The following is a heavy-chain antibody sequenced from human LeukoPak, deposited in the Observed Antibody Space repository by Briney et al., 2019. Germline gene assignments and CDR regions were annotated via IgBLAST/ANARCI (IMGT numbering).Heavy chain of an antibody. CDR1: GGPISNYY. V-gene: IGHV4-59*08. CDR2: IHYSGIT. Sequence: SGTLSLTCSVSGGPISNYYWSWIRQPPGKGLEWIGYIHYSGITKYNPSVESRVTISLDTSKNQFSLKLSSVTAADTAVYYCASSGNYYFTLDYWGQGTLVTVSS. D-gene: IGHD3-10*01. CDR3: ASSGNYYFTLDY. J-gene: IGHJ4*02.